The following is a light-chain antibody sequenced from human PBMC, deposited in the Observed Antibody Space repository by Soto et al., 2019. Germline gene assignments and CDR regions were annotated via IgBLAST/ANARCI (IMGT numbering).Light chain of an antibody. CDR1: QSVSSSY. J-gene: IGKJ1*01. Sequence: DIVLPQSPGTLSLSPGERATLSCRASQSVSSSYLAWYQQKPGQAPRLLIYGASTRATGIPARFSGSGSGTEFTLIISSLQSEDFAVYYCQHYNNWPPWTFGQGTKVDI. CDR3: QHYNNWPPWT. V-gene: IGKV3-15*01. CDR2: GAS.